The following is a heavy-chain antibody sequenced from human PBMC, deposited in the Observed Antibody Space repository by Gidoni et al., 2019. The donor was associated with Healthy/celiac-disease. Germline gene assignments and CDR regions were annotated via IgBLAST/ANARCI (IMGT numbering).Heavy chain of an antibody. CDR3: ARDGERHGSGSYYLLDY. CDR1: GVTFSRYA. V-gene: IGHV1-69*01. D-gene: IGHD3-10*01. J-gene: IGHJ4*02. CDR2: IIPIFGTA. Sequence: QVQLVQSGAEVKKPGSSVKVSCKASGVTFSRYAISWVRQAPGQGLEWMGGIIPIFGTANYAQKFQGRVTITADESTSTAYMELSSLRSEDTAVYYCARDGERHGSGSYYLLDYWGQGTLVTVSS.